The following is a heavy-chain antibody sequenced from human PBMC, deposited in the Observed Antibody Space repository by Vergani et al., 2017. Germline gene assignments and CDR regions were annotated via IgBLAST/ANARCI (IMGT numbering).Heavy chain of an antibody. V-gene: IGHV4-31*03. CDR3: ARHAYYDSSGYYLGYYFDY. CDR1: GGSISSGGYY. D-gene: IGHD3-22*01. Sequence: QVQLQESGPGLVKPSQTLSLTCTVSGGSISSGGYYWSWIRQHPGKGLEWIGYIYYSGSTYYNPSLKSRVTISVDTSKNQFSLKLSSVTAADTAVYYCARHAYYDSSGYYLGYYFDYWGQGTLVTVSS. J-gene: IGHJ4*02. CDR2: IYYSGST.